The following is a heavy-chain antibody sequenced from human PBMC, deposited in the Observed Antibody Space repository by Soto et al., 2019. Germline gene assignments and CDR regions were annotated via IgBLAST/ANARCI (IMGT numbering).Heavy chain of an antibody. V-gene: IGHV3-48*02. Sequence: EVQLVESGGGLVQPGGSLRLSCAASGFTFSYYAINWFRQAPGKALEWVSYISSSSADTSYADSVKGRFTISRDNGKNSLYLQMNSLRDEDTAVYYCAREKVYNYEPPFDYWGQGTLVTVSS. J-gene: IGHJ4*02. CDR2: ISSSSADT. D-gene: IGHD5-18*01. CDR3: AREKVYNYEPPFDY. CDR1: GFTFSYYA.